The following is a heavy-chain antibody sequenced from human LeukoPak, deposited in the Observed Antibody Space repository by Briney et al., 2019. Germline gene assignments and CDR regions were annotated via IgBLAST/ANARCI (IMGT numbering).Heavy chain of an antibody. CDR3: GRQRYFDY. Sequence: GGSLRLSCVASGFSLSSYEMNWARQAPGKGLEWVSYISESGTTIYYADSVKGRFTISRDTAKNSLYLQMNSLRAEDTAVYYCGRQRYFDYWGQGTLVTVS. V-gene: IGHV3-48*03. CDR1: GFSLSSYE. J-gene: IGHJ4*02. D-gene: IGHD1-1*01. CDR2: ISESGTTI.